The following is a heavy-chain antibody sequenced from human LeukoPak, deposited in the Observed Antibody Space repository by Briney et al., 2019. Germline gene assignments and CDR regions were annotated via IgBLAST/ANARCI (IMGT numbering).Heavy chain of an antibody. D-gene: IGHD1-26*01. Sequence: GRSLRLSCTASGFTFSSYAIHWVRQAPGKGLEWVAVISTDGSNKYYTDSVKGRFTISRDNSKNTLYLQMNSLRTEDTAVYYCARDRKAGGVGEFDPWGQGTLVTVPS. CDR2: ISTDGSNK. J-gene: IGHJ5*02. V-gene: IGHV3-30*04. CDR1: GFTFSSYA. CDR3: ARDRKAGGVGEFDP.